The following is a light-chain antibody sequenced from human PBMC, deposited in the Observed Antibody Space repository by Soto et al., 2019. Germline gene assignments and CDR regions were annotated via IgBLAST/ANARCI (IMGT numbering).Light chain of an antibody. Sequence: QSVLTHPPSVSGAPGQRVTISCTGSNSNIGAGYDVHWYQLLPGTAPKLLIYGNSNRPSGVPDRFSGSKSGTSASLAITGLQAEDEADYYCQSYDTSLSALYVFGTGTKVTVL. J-gene: IGLJ1*01. CDR2: GNS. CDR1: NSNIGAGYD. V-gene: IGLV1-40*01. CDR3: QSYDTSLSALYV.